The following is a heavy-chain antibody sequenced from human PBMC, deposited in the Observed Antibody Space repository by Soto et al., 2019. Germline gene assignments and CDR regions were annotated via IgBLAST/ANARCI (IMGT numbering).Heavy chain of an antibody. CDR2: IYYSGST. V-gene: IGHV4-59*01. CDR1: GGSISSYY. Sequence: SETLSLTCTVSGGSISSYYWSWIRQPPGKGLEWIGYIYYSGSTNYNPSLKSRVTISVDTSKNQFSLKLSPVTAADTAVYYCARDNIRFDPWGQGTLVTVSS. J-gene: IGHJ5*02. CDR3: ARDNIRFDP.